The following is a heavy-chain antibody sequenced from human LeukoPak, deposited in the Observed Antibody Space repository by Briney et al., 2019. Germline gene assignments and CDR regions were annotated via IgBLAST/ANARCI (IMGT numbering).Heavy chain of an antibody. CDR1: GGSFSGYY. CDR2: INHSGST. V-gene: IGHV4-34*01. D-gene: IGHD6-19*01. J-gene: IGHJ4*02. CDR3: ARGGRYSSGWYFNY. Sequence: PSETLSLTCAVYGGSFSGYYWSWIRQPPGKGLEWIGEINHSGSTNYNPSLKSRVTISVDTSKNQFSLKLSSVTAADTAVYYCARGGRYSSGWYFNYWGQGTLVTVSS.